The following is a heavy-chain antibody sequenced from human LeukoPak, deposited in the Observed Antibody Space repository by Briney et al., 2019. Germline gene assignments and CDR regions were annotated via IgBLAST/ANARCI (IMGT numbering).Heavy chain of an antibody. V-gene: IGHV3-7*03. CDR1: GFTFSNYA. CDR2: IKLDGSEK. CDR3: ARDQYDTWSRRGNFDS. Sequence: GGSLRLSCAASGFTFSNYAMSWVRQAPGKGLEWVANIKLDGSEKNYVDSVKGRFTISRDNTKNSLYLQMDSLRAEDTAVFYCARDQYDTWSRRGNFDSWGQGTLVIVSS. D-gene: IGHD3/OR15-3a*01. J-gene: IGHJ4*02.